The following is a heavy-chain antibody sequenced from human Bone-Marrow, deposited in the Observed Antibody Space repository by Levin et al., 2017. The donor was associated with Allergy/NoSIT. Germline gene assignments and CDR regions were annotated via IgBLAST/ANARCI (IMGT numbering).Heavy chain of an antibody. Sequence: GGSLRLSCAASGFTFSTYWMTWVRQAPGMGLEWVANIKQDGSDKNYVDSVKGRFTISRDNAENSLYLQMSSLRAEDTAVYYCARIVTTPSPDAFDIWGQGTMVTVSS. J-gene: IGHJ3*02. D-gene: IGHD3-22*01. CDR3: ARIVTTPSPDAFDI. CDR1: GFTFSTYW. V-gene: IGHV3-7*01. CDR2: IKQDGSDK.